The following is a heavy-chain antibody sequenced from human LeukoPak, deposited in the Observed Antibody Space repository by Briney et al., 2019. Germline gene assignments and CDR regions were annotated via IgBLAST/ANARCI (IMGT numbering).Heavy chain of an antibody. D-gene: IGHD6-19*01. CDR3: ARGYIAVAGTGDWFDP. V-gene: IGHV1-8*01. Sequence: ASVKLSCKPSAYTFTSYDINWVRQATGQGLEWMGWMNPNSGNTGYAQKFQGRVTMNRNTSISTAYMELSSLRSEDTAVYYCARGYIAVAGTGDWFDPWGQGTLVTVSS. J-gene: IGHJ5*02. CDR1: AYTFTSYD. CDR2: MNPNSGNT.